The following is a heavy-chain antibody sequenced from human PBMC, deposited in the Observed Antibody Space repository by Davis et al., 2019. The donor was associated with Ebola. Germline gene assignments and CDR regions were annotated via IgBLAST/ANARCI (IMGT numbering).Heavy chain of an antibody. Sequence: AASVKVSCKASGYTFTGYYMHWVRQAPGQGLEWMGRINPNSGGTNYAQKFQGRVTMTRDTSISTAYMELSSLRSEDTAVYYCARAGYSYGQTHYYFDYWGQGTLVTVSS. CDR3: ARAGYSYGQTHYYFDY. V-gene: IGHV1-2*06. CDR2: INPNSGGT. D-gene: IGHD5-18*01. J-gene: IGHJ4*02. CDR1: GYTFTGYY.